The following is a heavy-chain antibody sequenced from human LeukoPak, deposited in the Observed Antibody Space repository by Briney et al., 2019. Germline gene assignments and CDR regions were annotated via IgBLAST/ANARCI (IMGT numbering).Heavy chain of an antibody. V-gene: IGHV5-51*01. CDR1: GYSFTSYW. CDR2: IYPGDSDT. J-gene: IGHJ2*01. Sequence: GESLKISCKGSGYSFTSYWIGWVRQMPGKGLEGMGIIYPGDSDTRYSPSFQGQVTISADKSISTAYLQWSSLKASDTAMYYCARSTVPTGWYFDLWGRGTLVTVSS. CDR3: ARSTVPTGWYFDL. D-gene: IGHD4-17*01.